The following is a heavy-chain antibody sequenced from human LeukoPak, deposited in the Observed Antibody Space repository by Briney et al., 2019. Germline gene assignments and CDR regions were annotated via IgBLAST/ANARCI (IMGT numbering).Heavy chain of an antibody. CDR1: VFTVSSSD. D-gene: IGHD3-10*01. Sequence: GGCLRLSCAASVFTVSSSDMYWVRQAPGKGREWVSFFYRGDSTYYAGSVRGRFTISRDNSKNTLYLLMNSLIPEDTAVYYCAREVGSSPSYLDSWGQGTLVTVSS. CDR2: FYRGDST. CDR3: AREVGSSPSYLDS. J-gene: IGHJ4*02. V-gene: IGHV3-53*01.